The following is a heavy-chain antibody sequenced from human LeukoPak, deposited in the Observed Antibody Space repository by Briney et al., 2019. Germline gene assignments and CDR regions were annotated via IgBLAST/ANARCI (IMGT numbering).Heavy chain of an antibody. J-gene: IGHJ4*02. D-gene: IGHD4-23*01. CDR1: GGSISSGGYY. Sequence: SSQTLSLTCTVSGGSISSGGYYWGWIRQPPGKGLEWIGSIYYSGSTYYNPSLKSRVTISVDTSKNQFSLKLSSVTAADTAVYYCARDSKDYGGNSLFDYWGQGTLVTVSS. CDR2: IYYSGST. V-gene: IGHV4-39*07. CDR3: ARDSKDYGGNSLFDY.